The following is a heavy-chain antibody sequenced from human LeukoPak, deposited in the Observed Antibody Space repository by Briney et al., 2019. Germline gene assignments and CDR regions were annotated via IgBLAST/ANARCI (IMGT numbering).Heavy chain of an antibody. CDR3: ARGSAGEYGMDV. J-gene: IGHJ6*02. CDR1: GYTFTSYD. Sequence: ASVKVSCKASGYTFTSYDINWVRQATGQGLEWMGWMNPNSGNTGYAQKFQGRVTMTRNTSISTAYMELSSLRSEDTAVHYCARGSAGEYGMDVWGQGTTVTVSS. CDR2: MNPNSGNT. V-gene: IGHV1-8*01. D-gene: IGHD6-13*01.